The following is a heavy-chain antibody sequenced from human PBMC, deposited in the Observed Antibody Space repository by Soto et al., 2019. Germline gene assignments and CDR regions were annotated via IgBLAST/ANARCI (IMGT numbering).Heavy chain of an antibody. V-gene: IGHV4-38-2*02. CDR2: IYHSRST. Sequence: PSETLSLTCAVSGYSISRGYDWGWIRQPPGKGLGCGGSIYHSRSTNYNPSLKNRVTIAVDTSKNQFSIKLSSVNAADPAVYYCARERITIFGVVIIGNWFDPWGQGTLVTVSS. J-gene: IGHJ5*02. CDR1: GYSISRGYD. CDR3: ARERITIFGVVIIGNWFDP. D-gene: IGHD3-3*01.